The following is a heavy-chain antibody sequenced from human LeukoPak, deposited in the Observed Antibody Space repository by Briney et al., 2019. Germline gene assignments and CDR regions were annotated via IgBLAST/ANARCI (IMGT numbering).Heavy chain of an antibody. V-gene: IGHV4-4*07. CDR2: IQTSGST. CDR3: ARENVATIAARSLDY. Sequence: ASETLSLTCTVSGASVSSNYWSWIRQPAGKGLEWIGRIQTSGSTNYNPSLKSRVTISVDTSRNHFSLNLGSVTAADTAVYYCARENVATIAARSLDYWGQGTLVTVSS. J-gene: IGHJ4*01. CDR1: GASVSSNY. D-gene: IGHD6-6*01.